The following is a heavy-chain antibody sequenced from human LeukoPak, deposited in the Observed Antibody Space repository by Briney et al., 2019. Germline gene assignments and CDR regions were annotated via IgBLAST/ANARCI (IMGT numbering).Heavy chain of an antibody. Sequence: SETLSLTYAASGGSISSGGYSWSWIRQPPGKGLEWIGYIYYSGSTYYNPSLKSRVTISVDTSKNQFSLKLSSVTAADTAVYYCARTLYSSSYDYYYYYYMDVWGKGTTVTVSS. CDR3: ARTLYSSSYDYYYYYYMDV. J-gene: IGHJ6*03. D-gene: IGHD6-6*01. V-gene: IGHV4-30-4*07. CDR2: IYYSGST. CDR1: GGSISSGGYS.